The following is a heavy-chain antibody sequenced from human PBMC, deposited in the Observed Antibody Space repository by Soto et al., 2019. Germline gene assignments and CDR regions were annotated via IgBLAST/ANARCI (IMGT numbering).Heavy chain of an antibody. CDR2: IRSKANSYAT. V-gene: IGHV3-73*01. CDR3: TRHQEVDHEQQLVLDHRRRRFHYYYGMDV. Sequence: GGSLRLSCAASGFTFSGSAMHWVRQASGKGLEWVGRIRSKANSYATAYAASVKGRFTISRDDSKNTAYLQMNSLKTEDTAVYYCTRHQEVDHEQQLVLDHRRRRFHYYYGMDVWGQGTTVTVSS. J-gene: IGHJ6*02. D-gene: IGHD6-13*01. CDR1: GFTFSGSA.